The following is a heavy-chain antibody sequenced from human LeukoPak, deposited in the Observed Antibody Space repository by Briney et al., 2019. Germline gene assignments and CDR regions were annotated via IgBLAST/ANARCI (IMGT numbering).Heavy chain of an antibody. CDR2: ISSNGSTI. V-gene: IGHV3-48*04. CDR3: ARETYVNWFDP. CDR1: GFTFGTFW. D-gene: IGHD3-16*01. Sequence: GGSLRLSCEASGFTFGTFWMSWVRQAPGKGLEWVSHISSNGSTIYYADSVKGRFTISRDNAKNSVYLQMNSLRAEDTAVYYCARETYVNWFDPWGQGTLVTVSS. J-gene: IGHJ5*02.